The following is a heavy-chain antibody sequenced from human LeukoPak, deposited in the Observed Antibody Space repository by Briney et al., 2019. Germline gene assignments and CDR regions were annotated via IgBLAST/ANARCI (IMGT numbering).Heavy chain of an antibody. CDR1: GFTVSSNY. CDR3: AKHWRGAVPDAFDI. J-gene: IGHJ3*02. V-gene: IGHV3-66*04. CDR2: IYSGGST. D-gene: IGHD3-10*01. Sequence: PGGSLRLSCAASGFTVSSNYMSWVRQAPGKGLEWVSVIYSGGSTYYADSVKGRFTISRDNSKNTLNLQMNSLRAEDTAVYYCAKHWRGAVPDAFDIWGQGTMVTVSS.